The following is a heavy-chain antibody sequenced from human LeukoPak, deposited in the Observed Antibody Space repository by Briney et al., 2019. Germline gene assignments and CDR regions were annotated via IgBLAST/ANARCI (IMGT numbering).Heavy chain of an antibody. CDR3: ARDEYSSSWSGFDL. J-gene: IGHJ3*01. V-gene: IGHV1-2*02. D-gene: IGHD6-13*01. Sequence: ASVKVTCKASGYTFTGYYMHWVRQAPGQGLEWMGWINSNSGGTNFAPKFQGRVTMTRDTSISTAYMELSSLRSDDTAVYYCARDEYSSSWSGFDLWGQGTMVTVSS. CDR1: GYTFTGYY. CDR2: INSNSGGT.